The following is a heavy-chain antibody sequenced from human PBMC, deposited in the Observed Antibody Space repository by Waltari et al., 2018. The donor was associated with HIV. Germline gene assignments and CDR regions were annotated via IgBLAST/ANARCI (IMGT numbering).Heavy chain of an antibody. Sequence: QVHLVESGGGVVRPGRSLRLSCAALGSIFIDFALHWVRQAPGKGLEWVAFIAYDGSRQQYADSVRGRFTISRDDFKNTLYLQMNSLRPGDTAVYYCARESKYSHKYYPFEYWGQGTLVSVSS. CDR2: IAYDGSRQ. D-gene: IGHD5-12*01. V-gene: IGHV3-30-3*01. J-gene: IGHJ4*02. CDR1: GSIFIDFA. CDR3: ARESKYSHKYYPFEY.